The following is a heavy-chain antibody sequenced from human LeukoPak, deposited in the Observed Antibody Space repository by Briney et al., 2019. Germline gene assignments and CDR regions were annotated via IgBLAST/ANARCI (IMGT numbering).Heavy chain of an antibody. CDR3: ARAAAGTAFDY. V-gene: IGHV4-59*12. CDR2: IYYSGST. J-gene: IGHJ4*02. Sequence: SETLSLTCTVSGGSISSYYWSWIRQPPGKGLEWIGYIYYSGSTNYNPSLKSRVTISVDKSKNQFSLKLNSVTAADTAVYYCARAAAGTAFDYWGQGTLVTVSS. CDR1: GGSISSYY. D-gene: IGHD6-13*01.